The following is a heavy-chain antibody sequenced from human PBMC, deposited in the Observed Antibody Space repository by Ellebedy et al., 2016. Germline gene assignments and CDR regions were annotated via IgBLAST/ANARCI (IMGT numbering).Heavy chain of an antibody. CDR1: GFTFSNYA. D-gene: IGHD4-17*01. CDR3: ARARRDYGDRYWFFDL. V-gene: IGHV3-23*01. Sequence: GESLKISXAASGFTFSNYAMSWVRQAPEKGLQWISSISSRDNTYYADSMRGRFTISRDNSKNTLYLQMNSLRADDTAVYFCARARRDYGDRYWFFDLWGRGTLVTVSS. J-gene: IGHJ2*01. CDR2: ISSRDNT.